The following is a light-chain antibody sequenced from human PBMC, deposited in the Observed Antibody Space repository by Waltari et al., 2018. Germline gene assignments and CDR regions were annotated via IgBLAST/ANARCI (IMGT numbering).Light chain of an antibody. CDR1: QDIRVY. Sequence: DIQMTQSPSSLSASVGDRVTITCRASQDIRVYLNWYQQKPGKAPELLIDAASSLRNGVPSRFSGSGSLTDFTLSISRLQPEDFATYYCQQSYSTPTWTFGQGTKVEIK. J-gene: IGKJ1*01. V-gene: IGKV1-39*01. CDR2: AAS. CDR3: QQSYSTPTWT.